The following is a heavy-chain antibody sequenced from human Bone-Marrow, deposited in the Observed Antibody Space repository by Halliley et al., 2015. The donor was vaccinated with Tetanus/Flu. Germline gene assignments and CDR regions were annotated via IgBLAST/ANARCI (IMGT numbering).Heavy chain of an antibody. CDR1: GYSFSNYW. D-gene: IGHD2-15*01. Sequence: QLVQSGAEVKKPGQSLKISCKTSGYSFSNYWIGWVRQMSGEGLEWMGIIYAGDSDITYSPSFEGRVTISVDKAIDTAYVQWSSLKASDTATYYCARYERYCSEGSYYPTYFDFWGQGTPVTVSS. CDR2: IYAGDSDI. V-gene: IGHV5-51*01. CDR3: ARYERYCSEGSYYPTYFDF. J-gene: IGHJ4*02.